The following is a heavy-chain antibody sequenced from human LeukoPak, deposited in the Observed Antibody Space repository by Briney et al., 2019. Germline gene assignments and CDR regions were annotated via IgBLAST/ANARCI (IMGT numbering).Heavy chain of an antibody. Sequence: PSETLSLTCAVYGGSFNGYYWTWIRQFPGKGLEWIGEISHSGRTNYNPSLKSRVTISVDTSKNQFSLKLNSVTAADTAVYYCARQEDCSTSSCYSGGWFDPWGQGTLVTVSS. J-gene: IGHJ5*02. CDR2: ISHSGRT. D-gene: IGHD2-2*01. CDR3: ARQEDCSTSSCYSGGWFDP. V-gene: IGHV4-34*01. CDR1: GGSFNGYY.